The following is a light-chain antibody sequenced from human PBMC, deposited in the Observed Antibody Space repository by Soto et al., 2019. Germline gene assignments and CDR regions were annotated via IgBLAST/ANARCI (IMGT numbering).Light chain of an antibody. CDR3: LQYNAYPHT. V-gene: IGKV1-5*03. Sequence: DIQMTQSPSTLSASISDRVTITCRASETINGWLAWYQQKPGKVPNVLIYKASNLESGVPSRFSGSGSGTDYTLTISSLQPDDFATYYCLQYNAYPHTFGQGTKVEIK. J-gene: IGKJ2*01. CDR2: KAS. CDR1: ETINGW.